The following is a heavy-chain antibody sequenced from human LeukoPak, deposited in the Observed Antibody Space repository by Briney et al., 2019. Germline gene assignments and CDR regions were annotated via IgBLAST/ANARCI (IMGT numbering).Heavy chain of an antibody. V-gene: IGHV3-33*01. CDR2: IWYDGNNK. CDR3: ARGDYDFWSGQPFDY. Sequence: GGSLRLSCAASGFTFSSYGMHWVRQAPGKGLDWVAVIWYDGNNKYYADSVKGRFTISRDISRDSSKNTLYLQMNSLRAEDTAVDYCARGDYDFWSGQPFDYWGQGTLVTVSS. J-gene: IGHJ4*02. CDR1: GFTFSSYG. D-gene: IGHD3-3*01.